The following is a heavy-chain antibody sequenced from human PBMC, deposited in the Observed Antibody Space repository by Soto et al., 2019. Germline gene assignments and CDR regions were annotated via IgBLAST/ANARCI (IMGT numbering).Heavy chain of an antibody. CDR1: GFTFSSYA. V-gene: IGHV3-23*01. Sequence: EVQLLESGGGLVQPGRSLRLSCAASGFTFSSYAMNWVRQAPGKGLGWVSAMSGTGGSTYYEDSVKGRFTISRDNSKNTLYLQMTSLSVEDTAVFYCAKAGFSSGWSPSYFDYWGQGTVVTVSS. CDR3: AKAGFSSGWSPSYFDY. J-gene: IGHJ4*02. D-gene: IGHD6-19*01. CDR2: MSGTGGST.